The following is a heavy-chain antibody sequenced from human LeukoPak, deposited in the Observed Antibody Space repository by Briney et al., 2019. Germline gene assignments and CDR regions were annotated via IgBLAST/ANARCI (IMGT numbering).Heavy chain of an antibody. V-gene: IGHV1-46*01. J-gene: IGHJ6*02. CDR1: GYTFTGYY. CDR3: ARGGEYSYGYHNYYYYGMDV. D-gene: IGHD5-18*01. CDR2: INPSGGST. Sequence: ASVKVSCKASGYTFTGYYMHWVRQAPGQGLEWMGIINPSGGSTSYAQKFQGRVTMTRDTSTSTVYMELSSLRSEDTAVYYCARGGEYSYGYHNYYYYGMDVWGQGTTVTVSS.